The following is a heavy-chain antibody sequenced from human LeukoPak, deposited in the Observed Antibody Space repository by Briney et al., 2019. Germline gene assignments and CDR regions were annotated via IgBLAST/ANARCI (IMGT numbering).Heavy chain of an antibody. CDR3: ARGTRYPYYYGSGSYYYMDV. CDR2: INPNSGGT. D-gene: IGHD3-10*01. CDR1: GYTFTGYY. J-gene: IGHJ6*03. Sequence: ASVKVSCKASGYTFTGYYMHWVRQAPGQGLEWMGWINPNSGGTNYAQKFQGRVTMTRDTSISTAYMELSRLRSDDTAVYYCARGTRYPYYYGSGSYYYMDVWGKGTTVTISS. V-gene: IGHV1-2*02.